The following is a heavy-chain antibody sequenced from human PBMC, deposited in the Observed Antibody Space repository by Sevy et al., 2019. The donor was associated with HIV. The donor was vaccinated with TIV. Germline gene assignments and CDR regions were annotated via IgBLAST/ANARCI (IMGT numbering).Heavy chain of an antibody. Sequence: ASVKVSCKASGGTFSSYAISWVRQAPGQGLEWMGGIIPILGTANYAQKFQGRVTITADESSSTAYMDLSSLRSDDTAVYYCARTGIAVTGTGFDYWGQGTLVTVSS. CDR3: ARTGIAVTGTGFDY. D-gene: IGHD6-19*01. CDR2: IIPILGTA. J-gene: IGHJ4*02. CDR1: GGTFSSYA. V-gene: IGHV1-69*13.